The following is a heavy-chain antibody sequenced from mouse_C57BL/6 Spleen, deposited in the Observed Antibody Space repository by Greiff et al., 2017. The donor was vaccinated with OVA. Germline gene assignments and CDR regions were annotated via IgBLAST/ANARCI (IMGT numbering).Heavy chain of an antibody. Sequence: VQLQQSGPVLVKPGASVKMSCKASGYTFTDYYMNWVKQSHGKSLEWIGVINPYNGGTSYNQKFKGKATLTVDKSSSTAYMELNSLTSEDSAVYYCARSAIYDGYYAMDYWGQGTSVTVSS. CDR1: GYTFTDYY. CDR2: INPYNGGT. J-gene: IGHJ4*01. CDR3: ARSAIYDGYYAMDY. V-gene: IGHV1-19*01. D-gene: IGHD2-3*01.